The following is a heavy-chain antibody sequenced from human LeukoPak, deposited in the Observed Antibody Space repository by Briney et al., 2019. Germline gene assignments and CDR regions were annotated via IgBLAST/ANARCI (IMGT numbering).Heavy chain of an antibody. V-gene: IGHV3-48*01. CDR1: GFTFSSYN. Sequence: GGSLRLSCAASGFTFSSYNMNWVRQAPGKGLEWVSNIRSSGSTIYYADSAKGRFTISRDNAENSLYLQMNSLRVEDTAVYYCARDRDQLLYRRGWFDPWGQGTLVTVSS. J-gene: IGHJ5*02. CDR2: IRSSGSTI. CDR3: ARDRDQLLYRRGWFDP. D-gene: IGHD2-2*02.